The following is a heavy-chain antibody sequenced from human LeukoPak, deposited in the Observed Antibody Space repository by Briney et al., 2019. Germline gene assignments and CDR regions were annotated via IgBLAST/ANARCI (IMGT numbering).Heavy chain of an antibody. J-gene: IGHJ6*03. Sequence: ASEKVSCNASGRTFSSYAISWVRQAPGQGLECMGWINPNSGGTNYAQKFQGRVTMTRDPYISTAHMELSRLRSGYTGVYYCARDINPFPMFDWQERRVYMDVWGKGTTVTVSS. CDR2: INPNSGGT. D-gene: IGHD3-9*01. V-gene: IGHV1-2*02. CDR1: GRTFSSYA. CDR3: ARDINPFPMFDWQERRVYMDV.